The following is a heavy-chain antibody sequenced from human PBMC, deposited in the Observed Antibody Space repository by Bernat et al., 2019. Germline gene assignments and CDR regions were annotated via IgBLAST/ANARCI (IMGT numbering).Heavy chain of an antibody. V-gene: IGHV3-30-3*01. D-gene: IGHD2-2*02. J-gene: IGHJ3*02. CDR1: GFTFSSYA. Sequence: QVQLVESGGGVVQPGRSPRLSCAASGFTFSSYAMHWVRQAPGKGLEWVAVISYDGSNKYYADSVKGRFTISRDNSKNTLYLQMNSLRAEDTAVYYCARDGQLLYLGEKLDAFDIWGQGTMVTVSS. CDR2: ISYDGSNK. CDR3: ARDGQLLYLGEKLDAFDI.